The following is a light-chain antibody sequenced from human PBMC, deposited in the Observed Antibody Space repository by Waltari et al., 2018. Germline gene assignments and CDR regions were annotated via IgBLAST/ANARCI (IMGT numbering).Light chain of an antibody. V-gene: IGKV1-5*03. CDR3: QQYNTYSGT. J-gene: IGKJ1*01. Sequence: DIQMTQSPSTLSASVGDSVTITCRASQSISEYLAWYQQKSGKAPKLLIYKASSLESGVSSRFSGSGSGTEFTLTISSLQPDDFATYYCQQYNTYSGTFGRGTTVDVK. CDR2: KAS. CDR1: QSISEY.